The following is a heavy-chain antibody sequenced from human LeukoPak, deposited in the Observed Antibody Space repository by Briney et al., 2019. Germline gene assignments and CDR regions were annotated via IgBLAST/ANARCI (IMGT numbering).Heavy chain of an antibody. J-gene: IGHJ4*02. CDR2: ITDDAGST. V-gene: IGHV3-23*01. CDR1: GFTFSSYW. Sequence: GGSLRLSCAASGFTFSSYWMSWVRQAPGKGLEWVSSITDDAGSTFYADSVKGRFTISRDNSKNTLYLQMNSLRADDTAIYYCAKRIQYSSSSAYFDYWGQGTLVTVSS. D-gene: IGHD6-6*01. CDR3: AKRIQYSSSSAYFDY.